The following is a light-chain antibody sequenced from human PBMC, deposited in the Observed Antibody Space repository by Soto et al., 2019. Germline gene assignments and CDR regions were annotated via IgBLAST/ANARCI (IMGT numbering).Light chain of an antibody. CDR2: QTS. CDR3: HQRQSWPRT. Sequence: LTLSPATLSSITGDRVTLSFRASQYINTRLAWYQHRPGQAPRLLIYQTSLSAAGIPARFSASGSGTDFTLTISDVQPEDFALYYCHQRQSWPRTFGQGTKVDI. J-gene: IGKJ1*01. V-gene: IGKV3-11*01. CDR1: QYINTR.